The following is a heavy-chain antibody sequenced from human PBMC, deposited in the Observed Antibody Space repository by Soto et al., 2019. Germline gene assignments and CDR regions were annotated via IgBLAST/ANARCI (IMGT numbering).Heavy chain of an antibody. CDR1: GGSFSGYY. CDR2: INHSGST. D-gene: IGHD5-12*01. J-gene: IGHJ4*02. V-gene: IGHV4-34*01. CDR3: AIGFMATRDGRFDY. Sequence: QVQLQQWGAGLLKPSETLSLTCAVYGGSFSGYYWSWIRQPPGKGLEWIGEINHSGSTNYNPSLKSRVTIAVDTSKNQFSLKLSSVPAADTAVYYCAIGFMATRDGRFDYWGQGTLVTVSS.